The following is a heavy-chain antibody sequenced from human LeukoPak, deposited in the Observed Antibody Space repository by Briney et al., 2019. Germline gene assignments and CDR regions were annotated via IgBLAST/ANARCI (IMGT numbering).Heavy chain of an antibody. CDR3: AKIALERADYYYYYMDV. D-gene: IGHD1-1*01. V-gene: IGHV3-30*02. Sequence: GGSLRLSCAASGFTLSSYGMHWVRQAPGKGLEWVAFIRYDGSNKYYADSVKGRFTISRDNSKNTLYLQMNSLRAEDTAVYYCAKIALERADYYYYYMDVWGKGTTVTISS. CDR1: GFTLSSYG. CDR2: IRYDGSNK. J-gene: IGHJ6*03.